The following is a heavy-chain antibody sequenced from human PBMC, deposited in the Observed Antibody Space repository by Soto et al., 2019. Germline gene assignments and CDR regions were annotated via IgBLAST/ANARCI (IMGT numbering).Heavy chain of an antibody. J-gene: IGHJ4*02. CDR3: ARASGPFDY. V-gene: IGHV3-33*01. CDR1: GFAFSTYG. CDR2: IWYDGSNK. Sequence: VQLVESGGGVVQPGRSLRLSCAASGFAFSTYGIHWVRQAPGKGLEWVAVIWYDGSNKYYAASVKGRFTISRDNSKNTLYLQMNSLRADDTAGYYCARASGPFDYWGKGTQVTVSS. D-gene: IGHD5-12*01.